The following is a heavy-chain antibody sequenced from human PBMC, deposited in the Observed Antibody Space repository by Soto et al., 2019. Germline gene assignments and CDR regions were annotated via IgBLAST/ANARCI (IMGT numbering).Heavy chain of an antibody. CDR1: GGSISSGGYY. J-gene: IGHJ4*02. Sequence: QVQLQESGPGLVKPSQTLSLTCTISGGSISSGGYYWSWIRQHPGKGLEWIGYIYYSGSTYYNPSLKSGVTISVDTSKNQFSLKLRAVTAADTAVYYCARQREGSNYRYFDYWGQGTLVTVSS. D-gene: IGHD5-12*01. CDR3: ARQREGSNYRYFDY. V-gene: IGHV4-31*03. CDR2: IYYSGST.